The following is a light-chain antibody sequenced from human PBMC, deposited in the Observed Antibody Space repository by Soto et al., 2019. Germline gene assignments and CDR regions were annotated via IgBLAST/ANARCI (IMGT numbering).Light chain of an antibody. Sequence: ETVLTQSPGTLSLSPGERATLSCRASQSVSSSYLAWYQQKPGQAPRLLIYGASSRATGIPDRFSGGGSGTAFTLTISRLEPDDFAVYYCQQYCSSPTFGKGTKVDIK. CDR1: QSVSSSY. CDR3: QQYCSSPT. J-gene: IGKJ1*01. V-gene: IGKV3-20*01. CDR2: GAS.